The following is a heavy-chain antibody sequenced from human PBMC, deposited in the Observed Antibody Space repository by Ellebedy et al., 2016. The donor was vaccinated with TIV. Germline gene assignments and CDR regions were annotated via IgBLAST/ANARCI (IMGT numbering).Heavy chain of an antibody. CDR1: GGTFSSYA. D-gene: IGHD2-21*01. J-gene: IGHJ5*02. CDR3: ARAPYCGGDCHNNWFNP. Sequence: ASVKVSXXASGGTFSSYAISWVRQAPGQGLEWTGGIIPIFGTANYAQKFQGRVTITADESTSTAYMELSSLRSEDTAVYYCARAPYCGGDCHNNWFNPWGQGTLVTVSS. CDR2: IIPIFGTA. V-gene: IGHV1-69*13.